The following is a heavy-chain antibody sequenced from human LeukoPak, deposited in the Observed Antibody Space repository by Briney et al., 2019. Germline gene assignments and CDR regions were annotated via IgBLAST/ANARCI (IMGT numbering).Heavy chain of an antibody. V-gene: IGHV4-39*07. CDR1: GVSISSSGFY. J-gene: IGHJ4*02. CDR3: TRDRSGEFYFDY. D-gene: IGHD3-10*01. Sequence: TSETLSLTCTVSGVSISSSGFYWGWIRQPPGKGLEWIGSIHYSGSTYYNPSLKSRVTISVDTSKNQFSLKLSSVTAADTAVYYCTRDRSGEFYFDYWGQGTLVTVSS. CDR2: IHYSGST.